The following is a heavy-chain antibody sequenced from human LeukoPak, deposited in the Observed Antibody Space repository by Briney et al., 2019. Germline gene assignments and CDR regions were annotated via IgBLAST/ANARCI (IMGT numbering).Heavy chain of an antibody. CDR2: IRYDGSNK. J-gene: IGHJ4*02. CDR1: GFTFSSYG. CDR3: AKALRWYPPFDY. D-gene: IGHD4-23*01. V-gene: IGHV3-30*02. Sequence: GGSLRLSCAASGFTFSSYGMHWVRQAPGKGLEWMAFIRYDGSNKYYADSVKARSTISRDNSKNTLYLQMNSLRAEDTAVYYCAKALRWYPPFDYWGQGTLVTVSS.